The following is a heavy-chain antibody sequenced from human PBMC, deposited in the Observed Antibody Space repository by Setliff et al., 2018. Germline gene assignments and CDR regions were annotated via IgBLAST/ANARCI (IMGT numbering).Heavy chain of an antibody. D-gene: IGHD3-10*01. CDR3: ARHATYYYGSGNLPFDS. V-gene: IGHV4-34*12. CDR1: GDSLSGYY. CDR2: IMPGRDT. J-gene: IGHJ4*02. Sequence: LSLTCAVYGDSLSGYYWSWIRQSPKKGLEWIGEIMPGRDTLYSPSLESRLTITIDTSKSQFSLKLSSVTAADTAVYYCARHATYYYGSGNLPFDSWGQGTLVTV.